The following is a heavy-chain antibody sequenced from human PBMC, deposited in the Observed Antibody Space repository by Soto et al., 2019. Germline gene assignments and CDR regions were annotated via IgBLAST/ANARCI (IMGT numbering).Heavy chain of an antibody. Sequence: QVQLQESGPGLVKPSGTLSLTCAVSGGSISSSNWWSWVRQPPGKGLEWIGEIYHSGSTNYNPSLKSRVTISADKSKNQFSLKLSSVTAADTAVYYCARSGPLQLYYYYGMDVWGQGTTVTVSS. CDR3: ARSGPLQLYYYYGMDV. CDR2: IYHSGST. V-gene: IGHV4-4*02. D-gene: IGHD5-18*01. J-gene: IGHJ6*02. CDR1: GGSISSSNW.